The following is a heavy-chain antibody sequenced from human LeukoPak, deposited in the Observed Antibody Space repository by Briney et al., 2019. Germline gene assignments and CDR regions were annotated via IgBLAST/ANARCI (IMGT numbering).Heavy chain of an antibody. J-gene: IGHJ6*02. V-gene: IGHV4-39*07. CDR1: GGSIGSSSYY. D-gene: IGHD5-12*01. CDR3: ARVRGYPATGYYYGMDV. CDR2: IYYSGST. Sequence: SETLSLTCTVSGGSIGSSSYYWGWIRQPPGKGLEWIGSIYYSGSTYYNPSLKSRVTISVDTSKNQFSLKLSSVTAADTAVYYCARVRGYPATGYYYGMDVWGQGTTVTVSS.